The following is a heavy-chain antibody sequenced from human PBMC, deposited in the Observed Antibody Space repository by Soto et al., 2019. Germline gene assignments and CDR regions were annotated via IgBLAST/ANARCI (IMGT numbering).Heavy chain of an antibody. D-gene: IGHD6-19*01. J-gene: IGHJ4*02. CDR2: SYSAGSA. V-gene: IGHV3-66*01. CDR1: GFTVSSYH. CDR3: ASVSGWYYFDY. Sequence: GGSLRLSCAASGFTVSSYHMSWVRQAPGKGLEWVSVSYSAGSADFADSVKGRFTISRDNSKNTLYLQMRSLRAEDTAVYYCASVSGWYYFDYWGQGTLVTVSS.